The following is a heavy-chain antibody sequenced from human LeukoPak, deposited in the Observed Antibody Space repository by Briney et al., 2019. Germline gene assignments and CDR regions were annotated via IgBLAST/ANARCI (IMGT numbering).Heavy chain of an antibody. D-gene: IGHD5-24*01. J-gene: IGHJ4*02. CDR1: GFTFSSYA. CDR3: ARVEMATIRPPDY. V-gene: IGHV3-30*04. CDR2: ISYDGSNK. Sequence: QSGGSLRLSCAASGFTFSSYAMHWVRQAPGKGLEWVAVISYDGSNKYYADSVKGRFTISRDNSKNTLYLQMNSLRAEDTAVYYCARVEMATIRPPDYWGQGTLVTVSS.